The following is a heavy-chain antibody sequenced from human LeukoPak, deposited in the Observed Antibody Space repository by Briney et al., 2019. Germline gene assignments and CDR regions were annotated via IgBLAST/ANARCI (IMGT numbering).Heavy chain of an antibody. D-gene: IGHD6-19*01. CDR3: AKGVRAIAVWGGSDY. CDR2: ISWDGGST. CDR1: GFTFDDYA. Sequence: PGVSVTLSCAASGFTFDDYAMHWLRQAPGKGLEWVFLISWDGGSTYYADSVKGRFTISRDNSKNSLYLQMNSLRAEDTALYYCAKGVRAIAVWGGSDYWGKGTLVTVSS. J-gene: IGHJ4*02. V-gene: IGHV3-43D*04.